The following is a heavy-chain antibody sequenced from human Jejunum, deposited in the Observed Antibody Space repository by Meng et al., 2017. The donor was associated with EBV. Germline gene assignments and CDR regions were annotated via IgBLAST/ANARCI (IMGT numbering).Heavy chain of an antibody. CDR3: ARVVAAVVYFDY. CDR1: GYIFPTYT. Sequence: QVQLVQSGAEVKKPGASVKISCKASGYIFPTYTLYWVRQAPGQRLEWMGWINAGNGNTKYSQKFQDRVTITRDTSASTAYMELSSLRSEDTAIYFCARVVAAVVYFDYWGQGTVVTVSS. V-gene: IGHV1-3*01. CDR2: INAGNGNT. J-gene: IGHJ4*02. D-gene: IGHD6-13*01.